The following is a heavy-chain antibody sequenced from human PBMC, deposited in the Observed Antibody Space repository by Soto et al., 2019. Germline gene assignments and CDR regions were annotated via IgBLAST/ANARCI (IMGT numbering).Heavy chain of an antibody. J-gene: IGHJ3*02. D-gene: IGHD3-22*01. Sequence: QVQLVESGGGVVQPGKSLRLSCAASGFSFSSYGMHWVRQAPGKGLEWVAVIWYDGSNEDYADSVKGRFAISRDNSKNTLYLQMNSLRADDTAVYYCARDRDYYDNSGCALDIWGQGTVVTVSS. CDR1: GFSFSSYG. V-gene: IGHV3-33*01. CDR2: IWYDGSNE. CDR3: ARDRDYYDNSGCALDI.